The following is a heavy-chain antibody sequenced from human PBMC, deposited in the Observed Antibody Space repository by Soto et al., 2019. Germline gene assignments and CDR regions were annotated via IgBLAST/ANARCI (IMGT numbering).Heavy chain of an antibody. CDR2: INASNGNT. CDR3: ATERITMVRGVIIRWFDP. V-gene: IGHV1-18*04. D-gene: IGHD3-10*01. J-gene: IGHJ5*02. Sequence: ASVKVSCKASGYTFTGYYMHWVRQAPGQRLEWMGWINASNGNTKYSQKLQGRVTMTTDTSTSTAYMELRSLRSDDTAVYYCATERITMVRGVIIRWFDPWGLGTLVTVSS. CDR1: GYTFTGYY.